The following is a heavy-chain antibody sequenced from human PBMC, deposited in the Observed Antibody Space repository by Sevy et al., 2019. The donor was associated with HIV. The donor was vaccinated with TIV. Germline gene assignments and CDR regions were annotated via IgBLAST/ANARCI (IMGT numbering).Heavy chain of an antibody. CDR2: INPNSGGT. D-gene: IGHD6-6*01. Sequence: ASVKVSCKASGYTFTGYYMHWVRQAPGQGLAWMGRINPNSGGTNYAQKFQGRVTMTRDTSISTAYMELSRLRSDDTAVYYCARDTSIAARHFGYWGQGTLVTVSS. CDR1: GYTFTGYY. J-gene: IGHJ4*02. V-gene: IGHV1-2*06. CDR3: ARDTSIAARHFGY.